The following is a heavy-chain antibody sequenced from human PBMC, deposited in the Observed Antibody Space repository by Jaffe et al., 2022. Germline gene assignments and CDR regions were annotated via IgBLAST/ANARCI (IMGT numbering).Heavy chain of an antibody. CDR2: INPSGDTP. J-gene: IGHJ4*02. D-gene: IGHD3-10*01. CDR1: GYTFTSYY. CDR3: ARDLGRINMVRGGKAGF. V-gene: IGHV1-46*01. Sequence: QVQLVQSGADVKKPGASLRVSCKASGYTFTSYYIHWVRQAPGQGLEWMGIINPSGDTPTYAQKFQGRVTMTRDTSTSTVYMELSSLRSEDTAVYYCARDLGRINMVRGGKAGFWGQGTLVTVSS.